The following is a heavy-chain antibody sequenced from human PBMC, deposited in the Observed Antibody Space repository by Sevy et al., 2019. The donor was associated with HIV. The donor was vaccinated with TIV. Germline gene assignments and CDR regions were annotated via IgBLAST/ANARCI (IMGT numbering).Heavy chain of an antibody. D-gene: IGHD6-19*01. V-gene: IGHV3-30*19. J-gene: IGHJ3*02. CDR3: ARKEVAGTLGAFDI. CDR2: ISYDGSNK. Sequence: GGSLRLSCAASGFTFSSYGMHWVRQAPGKGLEWVAVISYDGSNKYYADSVKGRFTISRDNSKNTLYLQMNSLRAEDTAVYYCARKEVAGTLGAFDIWGQGTMVTVSS. CDR1: GFTFSSYG.